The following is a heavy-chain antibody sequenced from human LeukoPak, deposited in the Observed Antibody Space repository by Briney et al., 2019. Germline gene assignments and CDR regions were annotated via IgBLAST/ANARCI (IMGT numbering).Heavy chain of an antibody. Sequence: SETLSLTCTVSGGSISNGDHYWSWIRQPPGKGLEWIGEINHSGSTNYNPSLKSRVTISVDTSKNQFSLKLSSVTAADTAVYYCARGYDFWSGYSNFDYWGQGTLVTVSS. CDR1: GGSISNGDHY. CDR2: INHSGST. D-gene: IGHD3-3*01. J-gene: IGHJ4*02. CDR3: ARGYDFWSGYSNFDY. V-gene: IGHV4-34*01.